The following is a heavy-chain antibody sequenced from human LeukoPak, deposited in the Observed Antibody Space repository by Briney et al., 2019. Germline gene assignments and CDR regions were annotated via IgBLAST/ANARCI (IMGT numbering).Heavy chain of an antibody. CDR2: INQDGREK. CDR1: GFTFSSYW. J-gene: IGHJ5*02. Sequence: PGGSLRLSCVASGFTFSSYWMSWVRQAPGKGLEWVANINQDGREKYYVDSVKGRFTISRDNAKNSLYLQMNSLRAEDTAVYYCARSLGYCSSTSCYFWFDPWGQGTLVTVSS. CDR3: ARSLGYCSSTSCYFWFDP. V-gene: IGHV3-7*01. D-gene: IGHD2-2*01.